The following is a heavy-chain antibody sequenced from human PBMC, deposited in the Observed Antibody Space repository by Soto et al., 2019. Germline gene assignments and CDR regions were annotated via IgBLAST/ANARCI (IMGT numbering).Heavy chain of an antibody. J-gene: IGHJ4*02. CDR3: ARERSRYDRSGYYRPDY. CDR2: IIPILGTP. V-gene: IGHV1-69*10. D-gene: IGHD3-22*01. Sequence: ASVKVSCKTSGDTFSSYAISWVRQAPGQGLEWMGGIIPILGTPSYAQKFQGRVTIAADKSTSTAYMELSSLRSEDTAVYYCARERSRYDRSGYYRPDYWGQGTLVTVSS. CDR1: GDTFSSYA.